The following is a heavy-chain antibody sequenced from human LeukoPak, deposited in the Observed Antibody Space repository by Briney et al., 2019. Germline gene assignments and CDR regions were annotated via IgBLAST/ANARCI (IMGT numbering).Heavy chain of an antibody. CDR1: GFTFDDYG. V-gene: IGHV3-20*04. CDR3: AIQYYDFWSGSMY. J-gene: IGHJ4*02. CDR2: INWNGGST. D-gene: IGHD3-3*01. Sequence: GGSLRLSCAASGFTFDDYGMSWVRQAPGKGLECVSGINWNGGSTGYADSVKGRFTISRDNAKNSLYLQMSSLRAEDTALYYCAIQYYDFWSGSMYWGQGTLVTVSS.